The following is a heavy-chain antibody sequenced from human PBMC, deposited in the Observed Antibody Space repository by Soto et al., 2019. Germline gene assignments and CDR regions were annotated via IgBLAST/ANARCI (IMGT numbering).Heavy chain of an antibody. CDR2: ISYDGSNK. Sequence: GGALELGCAASGFTLSGYGMHGVRQAPGKGLEWVAVISYDGSNKYYADSVKGRFTISRDNSKNTRYLQMNSLRAEDTAVYYCARVPDYDSSGYHAFDIWGQGTMVTVSS. CDR3: ARVPDYDSSGYHAFDI. V-gene: IGHV3-30-3*01. D-gene: IGHD3-22*01. J-gene: IGHJ3*02. CDR1: GFTLSGYG.